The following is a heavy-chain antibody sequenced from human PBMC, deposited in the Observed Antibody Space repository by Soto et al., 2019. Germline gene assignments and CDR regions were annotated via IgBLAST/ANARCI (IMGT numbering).Heavy chain of an antibody. V-gene: IGHV4-30-4*01. CDR1: GGSISSGDYY. Sequence: SETLSLTCTVSGGSISSGDYYWSWIRQPPGKGLEWIGYIYYSGSTYYNPSLKSRVTISVDTSKNQFSLKLSSVTAADTAVYYCARDILWFGEVRYYYGMDVWGQGTTVTVSS. J-gene: IGHJ6*02. CDR3: ARDILWFGEVRYYYGMDV. CDR2: IYYSGST. D-gene: IGHD3-10*01.